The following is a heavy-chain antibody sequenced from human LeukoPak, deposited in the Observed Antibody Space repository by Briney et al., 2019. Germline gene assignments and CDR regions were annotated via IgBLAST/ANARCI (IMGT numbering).Heavy chain of an antibody. Sequence: PGGSLRLSCAASGFTFSSYEMDWVRQAPGKGLEWVSVIYSGGSTYYADSVKGRFTISRDNSKNTLDLQMNSLRAEDTAVYYCARIDSGSYSGFVYYFDYWGQGTLVTVSS. D-gene: IGHD1-26*01. CDR2: IYSGGST. J-gene: IGHJ4*02. V-gene: IGHV3-66*01. CDR3: ARIDSGSYSGFVYYFDY. CDR1: GFTFSSYE.